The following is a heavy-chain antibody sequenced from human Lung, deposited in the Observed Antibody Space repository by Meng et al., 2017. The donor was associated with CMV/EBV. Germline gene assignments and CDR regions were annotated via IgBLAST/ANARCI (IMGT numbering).Heavy chain of an antibody. CDR2: IYPRDSEI. J-gene: IGHJ3*02. D-gene: IGHD3-16*01. CDR3: ARQGGSHLGDAFDI. Sequence: ESXKISXKGSGYTFASYWIGWVRQMSGKGLEWVGIIYPRDSEIRYSPSFRGQVTISVDKSISTAYLQWSSLRASDTAIYFCARQGGSHLGDAFDIWGQGTXVTVSS. CDR1: GYTFASYW. V-gene: IGHV5-51*01.